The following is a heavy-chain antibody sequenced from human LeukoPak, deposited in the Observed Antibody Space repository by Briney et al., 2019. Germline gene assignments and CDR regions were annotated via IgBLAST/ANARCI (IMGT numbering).Heavy chain of an antibody. Sequence: MSSETLSLTCTVSGGSISSYYWSWIRQPPGKRLEWIGHIYYSGSTNYNPSLKSRVTISVDTSKNQFSLKLSSVTAADTAVYYCARDRDGWFYFDFWGQGTLVTVSS. J-gene: IGHJ4*02. CDR2: IYYSGST. CDR1: GGSISSYY. D-gene: IGHD2-15*01. V-gene: IGHV4-59*01. CDR3: ARDRDGWFYFDF.